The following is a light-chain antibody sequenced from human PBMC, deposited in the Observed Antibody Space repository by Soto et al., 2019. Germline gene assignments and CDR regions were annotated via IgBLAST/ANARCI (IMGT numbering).Light chain of an antibody. V-gene: IGKV3D-15*01. Sequence: EIVLTQSPGTLSLSPGETATLSCRASQSVSSSYLAWYQQKPGQAPRLVIYDIFTRATGVPTRISGSGSGTEFTLTISSLQSEDFAVYYCQQYNSWPLAFGGGIKVDIK. CDR3: QQYNSWPLA. J-gene: IGKJ4*01. CDR1: QSVSSSY. CDR2: DIF.